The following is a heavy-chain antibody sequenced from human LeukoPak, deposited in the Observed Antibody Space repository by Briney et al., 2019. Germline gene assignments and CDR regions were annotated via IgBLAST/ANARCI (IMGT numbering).Heavy chain of an antibody. CDR3: ARATRIAAAGLWFDP. CDR2: IYYSGST. D-gene: IGHD6-13*01. CDR1: GGSISSYY. V-gene: IGHV4-59*01. J-gene: IGHJ5*02. Sequence: SETLSLTCTVSGGSISSYYWGWIRQPPGKGLEWIGYIYYSGSTNYNPSLKSRVTISVDTSKNQFSLKLSSVTAADTAVYYCARATRIAAAGLWFDPWGQGTLVTVSS.